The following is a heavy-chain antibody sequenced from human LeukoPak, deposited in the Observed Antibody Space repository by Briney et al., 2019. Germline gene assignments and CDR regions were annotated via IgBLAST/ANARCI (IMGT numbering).Heavy chain of an antibody. CDR2: IYPGDSDT. J-gene: IGHJ4*02. CDR1: GYSFSTYW. V-gene: IGHV5-51*01. D-gene: IGHD5-18*01. CDR3: AKEGPGPHTAFAY. Sequence: GESLKISCEGSGYSFSTYWIGWVRQMPGKGLEWMGIIYPGDSDTRYSPSFQGQVTISADKSISTAYLQWSSLKASDTAIYYCAKEGPGPHTAFAYWGQGTQVTVSS.